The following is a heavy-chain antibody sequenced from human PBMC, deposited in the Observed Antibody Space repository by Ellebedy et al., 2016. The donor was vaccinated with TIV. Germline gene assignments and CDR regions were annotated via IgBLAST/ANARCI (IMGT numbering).Heavy chain of an antibody. CDR3: AREGYCEGGDCALLNWFDP. V-gene: IGHV3-7*01. Sequence: GGSLRLSCAASGFTFSSYWMSWVRQAPGKGLEWAANIKQDGSVKYYVDSVKGRFTISRDNAKNSLYLQMNSLRAEDTAVYYCAREGYCEGGDCALLNWFDPWGQGTLVTVSS. J-gene: IGHJ5*02. CDR2: IKQDGSVK. D-gene: IGHD2-21*02. CDR1: GFTFSSYW.